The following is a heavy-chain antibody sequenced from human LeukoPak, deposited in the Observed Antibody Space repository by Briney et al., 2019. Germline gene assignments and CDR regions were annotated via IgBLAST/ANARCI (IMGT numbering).Heavy chain of an antibody. Sequence: GASVKVSCKASGYTFTGYYMHWVRQAPGQGLEWMGWINPNSGGTNYAQKFQGWVTMTRDTSISTAYMELSRLRSDDTAVYYCAAGANYYDSSGYYWSDRYPAEYLQHWGQGTLVTVSS. J-gene: IGHJ1*01. V-gene: IGHV1-2*04. D-gene: IGHD3-22*01. CDR1: GYTFTGYY. CDR2: INPNSGGT. CDR3: AAGANYYDSSGYYWSDRYPAEYLQH.